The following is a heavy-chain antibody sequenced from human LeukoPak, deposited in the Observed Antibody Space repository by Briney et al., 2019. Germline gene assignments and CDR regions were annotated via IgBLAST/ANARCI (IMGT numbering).Heavy chain of an antibody. CDR1: GFTFSRSA. V-gene: IGHV3-23*01. CDR2: ISSSGNT. D-gene: IGHD6-13*01. Sequence: GGSLRLSCAASGFTFSRSAMTWVRQTPGKGLDWVSSISSSGNTYYADSVKGRFTISRDNSKKMLYLQMNSLRGEDTAVYYCVKGRISEDGLDFWGQGTLVTVSS. CDR3: VKGRISEDGLDF. J-gene: IGHJ4*02.